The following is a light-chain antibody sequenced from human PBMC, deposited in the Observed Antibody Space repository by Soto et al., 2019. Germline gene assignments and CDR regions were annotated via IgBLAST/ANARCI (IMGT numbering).Light chain of an antibody. CDR1: SNDVGSYDL. J-gene: IGLJ3*02. CDR2: EAN. Sequence: QSVLTQPASVSGSPGQSINISCTGTSNDVGSYDLVSWYQLHPGKAPKLVIYEANKRPSGISNRFSVSKSGNTASLTISGLQAEGEAHYYCCSYARGRIWVFGGGTKLTVL. V-gene: IGLV2-23*01. CDR3: CSYARGRIWV.